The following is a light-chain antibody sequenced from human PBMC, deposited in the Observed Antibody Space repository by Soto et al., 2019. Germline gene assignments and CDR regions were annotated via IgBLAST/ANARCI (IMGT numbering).Light chain of an antibody. Sequence: DIQMTQSPSFVSASVGDRVTITCLASQGISSWLAWYQHKPGRSPKLLNHAASRLESGVPSRFSGSGSCTDFTLTISSLQAEDFATYYCQQSTSFPLTFGGGTKVEI. CDR3: QQSTSFPLT. J-gene: IGKJ4*01. V-gene: IGKV1-12*01. CDR1: QGISSW. CDR2: AAS.